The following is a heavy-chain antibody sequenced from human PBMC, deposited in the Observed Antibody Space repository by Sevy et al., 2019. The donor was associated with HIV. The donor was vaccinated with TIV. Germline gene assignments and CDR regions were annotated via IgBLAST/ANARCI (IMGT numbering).Heavy chain of an antibody. V-gene: IGHV3-74*01. Sequence: GGSLRLSCAGSGFTFSGHGMHWVRQAPGKGLVWVSRINTDGSSTDYADSVKGRCTISRDNTKNTLYLQMNSLRVGVTAVYYCAGDTYFDLWGRGTLVTVSS. CDR1: GFTFSGHG. J-gene: IGHJ2*01. CDR3: AGDTYFDL. CDR2: INTDGSST.